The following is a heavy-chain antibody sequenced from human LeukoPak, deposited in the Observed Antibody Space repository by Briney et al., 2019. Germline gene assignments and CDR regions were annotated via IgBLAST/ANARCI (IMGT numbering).Heavy chain of an antibody. CDR1: GFTFNKYW. J-gene: IGHJ4*02. CDR3: ARGCYYSGTYYLSFFDY. V-gene: IGHV3-7*01. D-gene: IGHD3-10*01. CDR2: INQDDSQI. Sequence: GGSLRLSCAASGFTFNKYWLTWVRQAPGKGLEWVANINQDDSQIYYLESVEGRFTITRDNAKNSLHLQMNSLRAEDTAVYYCARGCYYSGTYYLSFFDYWGQGTLVTVSS.